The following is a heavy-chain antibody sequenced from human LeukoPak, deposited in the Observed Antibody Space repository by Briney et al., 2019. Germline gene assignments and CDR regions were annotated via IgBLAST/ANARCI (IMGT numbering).Heavy chain of an antibody. CDR2: IESETEGGTT. D-gene: IGHD5-12*01. J-gene: IGHJ4*02. Sequence: GGSLRLSCAASGFTFNIAWMTWVRQAPGKGLEWVGRIESETEGGTTDYAAPVKSRFTISRDDSKTTLYLQMNSLKTEDSAMYYCATSSSGYDFLFDYWGQGTLVTVSS. CDR3: ATSSSGYDFLFDY. CDR1: GFTFNIAW. V-gene: IGHV3-15*04.